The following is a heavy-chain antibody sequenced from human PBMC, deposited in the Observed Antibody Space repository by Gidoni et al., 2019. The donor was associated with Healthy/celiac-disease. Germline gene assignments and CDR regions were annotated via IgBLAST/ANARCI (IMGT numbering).Heavy chain of an antibody. CDR3: TTDHPQRLLWFGELGDVD. Sequence: EVQLVESGGGLVKPGGSLRLSCAASGFTFSTAWLSWVRQAPGKGLEWVGRIKSKTDGGTTDYAAPVKGRFTISRDDSKNTLYLQMNSLKTEDTAVYYCTTDHPQRLLWFGELGDVDWGQGTLVTVSS. D-gene: IGHD3-10*01. CDR1: GFTFSTAW. V-gene: IGHV3-15*01. J-gene: IGHJ4*02. CDR2: IKSKTDGGTT.